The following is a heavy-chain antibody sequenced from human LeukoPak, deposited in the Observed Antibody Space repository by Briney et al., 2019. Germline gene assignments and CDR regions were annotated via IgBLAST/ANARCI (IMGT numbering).Heavy chain of an antibody. CDR3: ARDGLSGYCSSTSCYTSPVDY. V-gene: IGHV1-69*04. D-gene: IGHD2-2*01. Sequence: SVKVSCKASGGTFSSYTISWVRQAPGQGLEWMGRIIPILGIANYAQKFQGRVTITADKSTSTAYMELSSLRSEDTAVYYCARDGLSGYCSSTSCYTSPVDYWGQGTLVTVS. CDR2: IIPILGIA. J-gene: IGHJ4*02. CDR1: GGTFSSYT.